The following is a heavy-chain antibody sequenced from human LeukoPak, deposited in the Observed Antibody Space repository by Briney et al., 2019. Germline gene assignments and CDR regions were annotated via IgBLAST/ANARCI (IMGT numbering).Heavy chain of an antibody. Sequence: SVKVSCKASGGTFSSYAISWVRQAPGQGLEWMGGIIPIFGTANYAQKFQGRVTITADESTSTAYMELSSLRSEDTAVYYCASLYSSGWYNPIDYWSQGTLVTVSS. CDR2: IIPIFGTA. D-gene: IGHD6-19*01. CDR3: ASLYSSGWYNPIDY. CDR1: GGTFSSYA. V-gene: IGHV1-69*01. J-gene: IGHJ4*02.